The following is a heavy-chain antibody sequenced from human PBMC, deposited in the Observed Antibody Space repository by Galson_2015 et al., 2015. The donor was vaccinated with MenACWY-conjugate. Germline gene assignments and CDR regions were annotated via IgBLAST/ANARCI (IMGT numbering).Heavy chain of an antibody. CDR3: AKDVYMDV. CDR1: GFTFSQYA. CDR2: ISDSGAAT. V-gene: IGHV3-23*01. J-gene: IGHJ6*03. Sequence: SLRLSCAVSGFTFSQYAMSWVRQAPGTGLEWVAIISDSGAATHYIDSVKGRFTISRDNSKNPLYLQMSRLRAEDTALYYCAKDVYMDVWGKGTTVSVSS.